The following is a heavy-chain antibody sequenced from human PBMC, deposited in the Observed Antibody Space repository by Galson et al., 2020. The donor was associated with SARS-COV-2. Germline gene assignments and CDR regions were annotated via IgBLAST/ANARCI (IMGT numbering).Heavy chain of an antibody. CDR2: INHSGST. V-gene: IGHV4-34*01. Sequence: ETSETLSLTCDVSGGSISDYYWNWIRQSPEKGLEWIGEINHSGSTNYNPSLESRLTISVDTSKNHFSLNLNSVTAADTAVYYCARGPIDYYYGMDVWGQGTTVTVS. CDR3: ARGPIDYYYGMDV. CDR1: GGSISDYY. J-gene: IGHJ6*02. D-gene: IGHD3-22*01.